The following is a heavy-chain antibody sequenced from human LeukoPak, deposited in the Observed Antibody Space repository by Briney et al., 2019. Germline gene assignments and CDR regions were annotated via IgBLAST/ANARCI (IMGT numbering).Heavy chain of an antibody. J-gene: IGHJ4*02. CDR1: GGSISSGSYY. V-gene: IGHV4-61*02. CDR2: IYTSGST. Sequence: SETLSLTCTVSGGSISSGSYYWSWLRQPAGKGLEWIGRIYTSGSTNYHPSLKSRVTISVDTSKNQFSLKLSSVTAADTAVYYCARVTQGANDYWGQGTLVTVSS. CDR3: ARVTQGANDY. D-gene: IGHD2-21*02.